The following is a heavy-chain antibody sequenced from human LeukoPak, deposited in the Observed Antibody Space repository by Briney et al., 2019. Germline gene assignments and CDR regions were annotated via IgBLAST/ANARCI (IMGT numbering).Heavy chain of an antibody. CDR1: GFTFSSYG. D-gene: IGHD6-13*01. J-gene: IGHJ4*02. Sequence: PGGSLRLSCAASGFTFSSYGMHWVRQAPGKGLEWVSYISSSSSTIYYADSVKGRFTISRDNAKNSLYLQMNSLRAEDTAVYYCARDKGLAAAGTFDYWGQGTLVTVSS. CDR3: ARDKGLAAAGTFDY. V-gene: IGHV3-48*01. CDR2: ISSSSSTI.